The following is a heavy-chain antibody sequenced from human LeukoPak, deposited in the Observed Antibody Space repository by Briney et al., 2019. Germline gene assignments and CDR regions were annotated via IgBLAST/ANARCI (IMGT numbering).Heavy chain of an antibody. J-gene: IGHJ3*02. D-gene: IGHD1-1*01. CDR3: ARARGTTGTTRIAFDI. V-gene: IGHV3-30-3*01. CDR2: ISYDGSTK. CDR1: GFTFNTYA. Sequence: GRSLILSCAASGFTFNTYAMHWVRQAPGKGLEWVAVISYDGSTKYYADSVKGRFTISRDNSKNTVYLQMDSLRPEDTAVCYCARARGTTGTTRIAFDIWGKGTMVTVSS.